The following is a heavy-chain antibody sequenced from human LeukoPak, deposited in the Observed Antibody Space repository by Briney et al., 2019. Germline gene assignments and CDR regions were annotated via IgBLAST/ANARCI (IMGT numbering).Heavy chain of an antibody. CDR3: ARVAYCSGGSCYSVSYYFDY. D-gene: IGHD2-15*01. V-gene: IGHV4-39*01. J-gene: IGHJ4*02. CDR2: IYYSGST. Sequence: PSETLSLTCTVSGGSISSSSYYWGWIRQPPGKGLEWIGSIYYSGSTYYNPSLKSRVTISVDTSKNQFSLKLSSVTAADTAVYYCARVAYCSGGSCYSVSYYFDYWGQGTLVTVSS. CDR1: GGSISSSSYY.